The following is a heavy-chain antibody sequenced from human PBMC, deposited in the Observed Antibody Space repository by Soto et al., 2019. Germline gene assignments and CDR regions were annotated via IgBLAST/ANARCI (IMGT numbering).Heavy chain of an antibody. J-gene: IGHJ6*03. CDR2: ISAYNGNT. V-gene: IGHV1-18*01. D-gene: IGHD3-3*01. Sequence: ASVKVSCKASGYTFTSYGISWVRQAPGQGLEWMGWISAYNGNTNYAQKLQGRVTMTTDTSTSTAYMELRSLRSDDTAVYYCAREGIDYDFWSGYPTSYMDVWGKGTTVTVSS. CDR1: GYTFTSYG. CDR3: AREGIDYDFWSGYPTSYMDV.